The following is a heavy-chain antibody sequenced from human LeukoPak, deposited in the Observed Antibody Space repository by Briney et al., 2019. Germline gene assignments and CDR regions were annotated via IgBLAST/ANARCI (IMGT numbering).Heavy chain of an antibody. J-gene: IGHJ4*02. Sequence: PSETLSLTCTVSGGSISSSSYYWGWIRQPPGKGLEWIGSIYYSGSTYYNPSLKSRVTISVDTSKNQFSLKLSSVTAADTAVYYCARATAYGSRGYYFDYWGQGTLVTVSS. CDR1: GGSISSSSYY. CDR2: IYYSGST. CDR3: ARATAYGSRGYYFDY. V-gene: IGHV4-39*07. D-gene: IGHD3-10*01.